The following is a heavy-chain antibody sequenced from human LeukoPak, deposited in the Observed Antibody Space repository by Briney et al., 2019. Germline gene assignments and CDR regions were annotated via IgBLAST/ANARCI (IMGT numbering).Heavy chain of an antibody. Sequence: PGGSLRLSCAASGFTFSDYYMSWIRQAPGKGPEWVADIKEDGSEKYYVDSVKGRFTISRQNAKSSLFLQMNSLRAEDTAVYYCARHRSGGSQDDAFDIWGQGTMVTVSS. CDR2: IKEDGSEK. J-gene: IGHJ3*02. CDR1: GFTFSDYY. D-gene: IGHD2-15*01. CDR3: ARHRSGGSQDDAFDI. V-gene: IGHV3-7*01.